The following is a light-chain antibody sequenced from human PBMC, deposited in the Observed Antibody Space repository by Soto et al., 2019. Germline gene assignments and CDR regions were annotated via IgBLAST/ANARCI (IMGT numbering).Light chain of an antibody. Sequence: EIELTQSPDTLSLSPGERATLSCRASESVTSSHLAWYQQKRGQAPRLLIYGASSWATDIPDRFSGSGSGTDFTLTISRLEPEDFAVYYCQHYGSSSNTFGQGTRLEIK. CDR1: ESVTSSH. V-gene: IGKV3-20*01. J-gene: IGKJ5*01. CDR3: QHYGSSSNT. CDR2: GAS.